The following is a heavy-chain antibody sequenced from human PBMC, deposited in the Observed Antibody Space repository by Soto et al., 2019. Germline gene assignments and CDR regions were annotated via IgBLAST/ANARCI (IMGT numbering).Heavy chain of an antibody. V-gene: IGHV3-30-3*01. CDR1: GFTFSSYA. J-gene: IGHJ4*02. Sequence: QVPLVESGGGVVQPGRSLRLSCAASGFTFSSYAMHWVRQAPGKGLEWVAVISYDGSNKYYADSVKGRFTISRDNSKNTLYLQMNSLRAEDTAVYYCASPVVVTAITDYWGQGTLVTVSS. D-gene: IGHD2-21*02. CDR2: ISYDGSNK. CDR3: ASPVVVTAITDY.